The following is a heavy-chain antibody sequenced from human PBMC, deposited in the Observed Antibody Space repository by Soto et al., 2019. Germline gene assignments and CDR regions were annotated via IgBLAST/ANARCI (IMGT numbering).Heavy chain of an antibody. J-gene: IGHJ6*02. CDR1: GFTFNSYG. Sequence: LRLSFAASGFTFNSYGMHWVRQGPGNGLEWVAFISYDSTKTYYADSVKGRFTISRDNSNSALYVQMNSLTGEDTAVYYCARTRSAWSDFHYYSLDVWGQGTTVTVSS. D-gene: IGHD1-26*01. V-gene: IGHV3-30*03. CDR2: ISYDSTKT. CDR3: ARTRSAWSDFHYYSLDV.